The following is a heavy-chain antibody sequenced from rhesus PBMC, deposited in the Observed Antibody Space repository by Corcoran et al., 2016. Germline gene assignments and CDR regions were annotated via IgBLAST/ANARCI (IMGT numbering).Heavy chain of an antibody. Sequence: QVTLKESGPALVKHTQTLTLTCTFSGFPISTSGTGVGWIRQPPGKAREWLASIYWNDSKYYNTSLKRRLTISNDTSKHQVVLTMTNMDPVNTATYYCARVGRGGLDSWGQGVVVTVSS. CDR2: IYWNDSK. CDR1: GFPISTSGTG. V-gene: IGHV2-95*01. CDR3: ARVGRGGLDS. J-gene: IGHJ6*01.